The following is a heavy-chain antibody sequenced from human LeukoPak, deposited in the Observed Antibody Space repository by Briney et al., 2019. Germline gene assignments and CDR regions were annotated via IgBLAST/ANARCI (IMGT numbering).Heavy chain of an antibody. CDR2: IKSESDGGTI. Sequence: GESLRLSCVASGFTFSSYSMTWVRRAPGKGLEWVGRIKSESDGGTIDYAAPVKGGVTISRDDSKKTVYLQMSSLTTEDTAVYYCNTAGIVWGQGTTVTVSS. V-gene: IGHV3-15*01. CDR1: GFTFSSYS. D-gene: IGHD1-14*01. J-gene: IGHJ6*02. CDR3: NTAGIV.